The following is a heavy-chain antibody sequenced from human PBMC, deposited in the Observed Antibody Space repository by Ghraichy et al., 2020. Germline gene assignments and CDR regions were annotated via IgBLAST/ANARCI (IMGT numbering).Heavy chain of an antibody. D-gene: IGHD3-16*01. J-gene: IGHJ4*02. CDR3: ASGGYIDY. Sequence: GGSLRLSCAASGITFSNFWMTWVRQTPGKGLEWVANIKQDGREKNYLDSVRGRFTISRDNARNSLYLQMNSLRAEDTAVYYCASGGYIDYWGQGTLVTVSP. CDR2: IKQDGREK. V-gene: IGHV3-7*01. CDR1: GITFSNFW.